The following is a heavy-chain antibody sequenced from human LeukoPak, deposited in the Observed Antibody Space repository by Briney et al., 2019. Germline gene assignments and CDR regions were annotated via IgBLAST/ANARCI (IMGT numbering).Heavy chain of an antibody. J-gene: IGHJ4*02. CDR1: GYTFTSYY. Sequence: ASVKVSCKASGYTFTSYYMHWVRQAPRQGLEWMGIINPSGGSTRYAQKFQGRVTMTRDTSTSTVYMDLSSLRSEDTAVYYCATVGYSQFFDYWGQGTLVTVSS. CDR2: INPSGGST. V-gene: IGHV1-46*01. CDR3: ATVGYSQFFDY. D-gene: IGHD5-18*01.